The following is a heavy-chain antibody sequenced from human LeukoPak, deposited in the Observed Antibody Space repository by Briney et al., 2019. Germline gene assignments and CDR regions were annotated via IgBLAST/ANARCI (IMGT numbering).Heavy chain of an antibody. D-gene: IGHD1-14*01. CDR3: ARISEPGYDWFDP. V-gene: IGHV4-4*09. Sequence: SETLSLTCTVSGGSISSYYWSWIRQPPGKGLEWIGYIYTSGGPNYNPSLKSRVTISVDTSKNQSSLKLSSVTAAATAVYYCARISEPGYDWFDPWGQGTLVTVSS. CDR1: GGSISSYY. CDR2: IYTSGGP. J-gene: IGHJ5*02.